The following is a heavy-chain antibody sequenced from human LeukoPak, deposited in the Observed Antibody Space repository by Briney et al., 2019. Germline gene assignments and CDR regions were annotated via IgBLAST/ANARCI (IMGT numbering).Heavy chain of an antibody. Sequence: GRSLRLSCTASGFTFGGYAMSWVRQAPGKGLEWVGFIRSKAYGGTTEYAASVKGRFTISRDDSKSIAYLQMNSLKTEDTAVYYCTLSGGTYWGQGTLVTVSS. CDR3: TLSGGTY. CDR2: IRSKAYGGTT. J-gene: IGHJ4*02. D-gene: IGHD2-15*01. CDR1: GFTFGGYA. V-gene: IGHV3-49*04.